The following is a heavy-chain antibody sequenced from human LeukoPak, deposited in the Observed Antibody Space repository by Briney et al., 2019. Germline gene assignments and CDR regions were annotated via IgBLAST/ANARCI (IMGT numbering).Heavy chain of an antibody. D-gene: IGHD6-19*01. Sequence: GRSLRLSCAATGFTFSSYAMHWVRQAPGKGLEWVAVISYDGSNKYYADSVKGRFTISRDNSKNTLYLQMNSLRAEDTAVYYCARDGRSSGWYQGFDYWGQGTLVTVSS. V-gene: IGHV3-30-3*01. CDR3: ARDGRSSGWYQGFDY. J-gene: IGHJ4*02. CDR2: ISYDGSNK. CDR1: GFTFSSYA.